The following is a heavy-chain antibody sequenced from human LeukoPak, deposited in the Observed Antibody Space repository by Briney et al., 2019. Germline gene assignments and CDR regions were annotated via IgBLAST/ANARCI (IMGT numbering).Heavy chain of an antibody. CDR1: GYTFTSYD. Sequence: ASVKVSCKASGYTFTSYDINWVRQATGQGLEWMGWMNPNSGNTGYAQKFQGRVTTTRNTSISTAYMELSSLRSEDTAVYYCARARRGSSWTFYYYYYMDVWGKGTTVTISS. CDR2: MNPNSGNT. CDR3: ARARRGSSWTFYYYYYMDV. J-gene: IGHJ6*03. V-gene: IGHV1-8*02. D-gene: IGHD6-13*01.